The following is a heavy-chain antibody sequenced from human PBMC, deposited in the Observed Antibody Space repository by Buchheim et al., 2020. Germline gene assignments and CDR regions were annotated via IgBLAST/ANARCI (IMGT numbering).Heavy chain of an antibody. CDR1: GGSISSYY. D-gene: IGHD1-1*01. J-gene: IGHJ6*02. CDR3: ARDRYSRGYYYYGMDV. V-gene: IGHV4-59*01. Sequence: QVQLQESGPGLVKPSETLSLTCTVSGGSISSYYWSWIRQPPGKGLEWIGYIYYSGSTNYNPSLKSRVTISVDTSKNQFSLKLSSVTAADTAVYYCARDRYSRGYYYYGMDVWGQGTT. CDR2: IYYSGST.